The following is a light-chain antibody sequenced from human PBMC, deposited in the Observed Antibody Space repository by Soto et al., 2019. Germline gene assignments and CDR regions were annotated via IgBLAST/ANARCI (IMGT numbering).Light chain of an antibody. CDR2: LNSDGSH. V-gene: IGLV4-69*01. Sequence: QPVLTQSPSASASLGASVKLTCTLSSGHSSYAIAWHQQQPEKGPRYLMKLNSDGSHSKGDGIPDRFSGSSSGAERYLTISSLQSEDGAGSYCQTWGTGIQVFGGGTQLTVL. CDR3: QTWGTGIQV. CDR1: SGHSSYA. J-gene: IGLJ3*02.